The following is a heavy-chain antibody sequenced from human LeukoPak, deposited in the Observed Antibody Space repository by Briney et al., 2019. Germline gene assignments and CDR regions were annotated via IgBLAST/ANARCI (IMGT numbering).Heavy chain of an antibody. Sequence: SETLSLTCIVSGGSITSHYWSWIRQPPGKGLEWIGYIHYSGSTNYNPSLKSRATISVDTSKTQFSLKLTSVTAADTAVYYCARSSAGASWGHGTLVTVSS. CDR3: ARSSAGAS. CDR1: GGSITSHY. D-gene: IGHD2-15*01. CDR2: IHYSGST. V-gene: IGHV4-59*11. J-gene: IGHJ5*01.